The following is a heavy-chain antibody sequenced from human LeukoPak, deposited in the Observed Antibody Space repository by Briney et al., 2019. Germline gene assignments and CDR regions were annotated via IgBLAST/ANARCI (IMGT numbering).Heavy chain of an antibody. CDR3: ARGFGLDF. Sequence: SQTLSLTCDISGDTVSSNSAAWNWIRQSPSRGLEWLGRTYYRSKWYYDYAVSVKSRITISPDTSKNQFSLQLNSVTADDTAVYCCARGFGLDFWGQGTMVTVSS. V-gene: IGHV6-1*01. D-gene: IGHD3-16*01. J-gene: IGHJ3*01. CDR2: TYYRSKWYY. CDR1: GDTVSSNSAA.